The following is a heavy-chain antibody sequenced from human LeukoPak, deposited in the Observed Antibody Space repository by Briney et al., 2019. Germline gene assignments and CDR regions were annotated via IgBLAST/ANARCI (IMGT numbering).Heavy chain of an antibody. CDR1: GFTFSSHS. V-gene: IGHV3-48*01. J-gene: IGHJ4*02. Sequence: PGGSLRLSCAASGFTFSSHSMNWVRQAPGKGLEWVSYISSSSSTIYYADSVKGRFTISRDNAKNSLYLQMNSLRAEDTAVYYCARGSTGYCSSTSCEDYWGQGTLVTVSS. CDR2: ISSSSSTI. D-gene: IGHD2-2*01. CDR3: ARGSTGYCSSTSCEDY.